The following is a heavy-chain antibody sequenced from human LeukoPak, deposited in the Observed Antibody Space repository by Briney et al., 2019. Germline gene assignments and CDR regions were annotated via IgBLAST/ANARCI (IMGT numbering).Heavy chain of an antibody. Sequence: GGSLRLSCAASGFTFSSYSMNWVRQAPGKGLEWISYISSSRGSMFYADSVKGRFTISRDNAKNSLYLQMNSPRVEDTAVYYCARAADGSTWFDPWGQGTLVTVSS. J-gene: IGHJ5*02. D-gene: IGHD5-24*01. CDR1: GFTFSSYS. V-gene: IGHV3-48*01. CDR2: ISSSRGSM. CDR3: ARAADGSTWFDP.